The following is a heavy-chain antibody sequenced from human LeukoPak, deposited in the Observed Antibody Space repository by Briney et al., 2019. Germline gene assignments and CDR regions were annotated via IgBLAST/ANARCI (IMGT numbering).Heavy chain of an antibody. D-gene: IGHD5-18*01. CDR1: GFTFSSFG. CDR2: ISPSGDIT. J-gene: IGHJ4*02. V-gene: IGHV3-23*01. Sequence: GGSLRLSCAASGFTFSSFGMNWVRQAPGKGLEWVSGISPSGDITYYADSVKGRFTISRDNSKNTVYLQVNSLRAEDTAVFYCAKDRAWLQFWSWGQGTLVTVSS. CDR3: AKDRAWLQFWS.